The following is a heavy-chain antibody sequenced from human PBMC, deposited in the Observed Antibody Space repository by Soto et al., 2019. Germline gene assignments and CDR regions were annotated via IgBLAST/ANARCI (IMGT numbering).Heavy chain of an antibody. CDR3: ARDLLQFGYYYCGMDV. D-gene: IGHD3-10*01. J-gene: IGHJ6*02. V-gene: IGHV3-48*02. CDR2: ISSSGTST. CDR1: GFSFTSYT. Sequence: RRLSCAASGFSFTSYTMNWVRQAPGKGLEWVSYISSSGTSTYYADSVKGRFTVSRDNVDNSLFLQMNSLRDEDTAVYYCARDLLQFGYYYCGMDVWGHGTTVTVSS.